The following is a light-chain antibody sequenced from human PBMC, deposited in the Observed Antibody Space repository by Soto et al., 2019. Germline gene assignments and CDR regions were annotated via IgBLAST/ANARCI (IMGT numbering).Light chain of an antibody. CDR1: SSNIGSNT. J-gene: IGLJ2*01. CDR2: TNN. Sequence: QSVLTQPPSASGTPGQRVTISCSGSSSNIGSNTVNWYQQLPGTAPKLLIYTNNQRPSGVPDRFSGSKSGTSASLALSGLQSEDEADYYCAAWDDSLSGYVVFGGGTKLTVL. V-gene: IGLV1-44*01. CDR3: AAWDDSLSGYVV.